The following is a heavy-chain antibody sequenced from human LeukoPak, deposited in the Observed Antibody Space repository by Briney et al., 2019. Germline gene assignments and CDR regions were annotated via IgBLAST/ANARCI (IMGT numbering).Heavy chain of an antibody. CDR3: ATSWGPDTSAFRWGRDGMDV. Sequence: GGSLRLSCAASGFTFSSYAMSWVRQTPGKGLEWVSAISGSGGSTYYADSVKGRFTISRDNSKNTLFLQMNSLRAEDTAVYYCATSWGPDTSAFRWGRDGMDVWGQGTTVIVS. CDR2: ISGSGGST. CDR1: GFTFSSYA. V-gene: IGHV3-23*01. D-gene: IGHD3-16*01. J-gene: IGHJ6*02.